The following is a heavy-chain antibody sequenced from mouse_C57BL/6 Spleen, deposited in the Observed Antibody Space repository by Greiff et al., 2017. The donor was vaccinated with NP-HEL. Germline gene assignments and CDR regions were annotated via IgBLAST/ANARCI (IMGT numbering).Heavy chain of an antibody. Sequence: VQLQQPGAELVRPGTSVKLSCKASGYTFTSYWMHWVKQRPGQGLEWIGVIDPSDSYTNYNQKFKGKATLTVDTSSSTAYMQLSSLTSEDSAVYYCARSYYYGSEEGFDYWGQGTTLTVSS. D-gene: IGHD1-1*01. CDR3: ARSYYYGSEEGFDY. CDR1: GYTFTSYW. V-gene: IGHV1-59*01. CDR2: IDPSDSYT. J-gene: IGHJ2*01.